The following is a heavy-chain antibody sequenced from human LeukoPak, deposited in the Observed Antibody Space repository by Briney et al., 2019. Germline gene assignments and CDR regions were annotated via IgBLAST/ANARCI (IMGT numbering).Heavy chain of an antibody. V-gene: IGHV3-33*01. CDR3: ARGLSYAVAYGDY. J-gene: IGHJ4*02. CDR1: GFTFSSYG. Sequence: GRSLRLSCAASGFTFSSYGMHWVRQAPGKGLEWVAVIWYDGSNKYYADSVKGRFTISRDNSKNTLYLQMNSLRAEDTAVYYCARGLSYAVAYGDYWGQGTLVTVSS. D-gene: IGHD6-19*01. CDR2: IWYDGSNK.